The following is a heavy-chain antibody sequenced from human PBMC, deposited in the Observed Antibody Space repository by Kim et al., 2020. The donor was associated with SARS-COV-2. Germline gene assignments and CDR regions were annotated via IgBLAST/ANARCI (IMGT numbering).Heavy chain of an antibody. CDR3: ARDIGLLWFGGLLEGYGRDV. CDR1: GFTFSSYG. J-gene: IGHJ6*02. CDR2: IWYDGSNK. V-gene: IGHV3-33*01. Sequence: GGSLRLSCAASGFTFSSYGMHWVRQAPGKGLEWVAVIWYDGSNKYYADSVKGRFTISRDNSKNTLYLQMNSLRAEDTAVYYCARDIGLLWFGGLLEGYGRDVWGQGTTVTVSS. D-gene: IGHD3-10*01.